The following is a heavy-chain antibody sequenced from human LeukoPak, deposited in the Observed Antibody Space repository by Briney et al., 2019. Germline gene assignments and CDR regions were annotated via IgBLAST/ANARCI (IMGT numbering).Heavy chain of an antibody. J-gene: IGHJ4*02. CDR2: IYYSGST. Sequence: PSETLSLTCTVSGGSISSYYWSWIRQPPGKGLEWIGYIYYSGSTNYNPSLKGRVTISVDTSKNQFSLKLSSVTAADTAVYYCASLYSGSYDTGSFDYFNYWGQGTLVTVSS. D-gene: IGHD1-26*01. V-gene: IGHV4-59*01. CDR3: ASLYSGSYDTGSFDYFNY. CDR1: GGSISSYY.